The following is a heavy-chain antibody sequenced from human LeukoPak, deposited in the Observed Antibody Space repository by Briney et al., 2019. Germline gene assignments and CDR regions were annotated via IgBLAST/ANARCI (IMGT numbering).Heavy chain of an antibody. D-gene: IGHD3-3*01. V-gene: IGHV4-59*01. Sequence: SETLSLTCTVSGGSISSYYWSWIRPPPGKGLEWIGYIYYSGSTNYNPSLKSRVTISVDTSKNQFSLKLSSVTAADTAVYYCARLMTFRFLEWHIDYWGQGTLVTVSS. CDR3: ARLMTFRFLEWHIDY. CDR1: GGSISSYY. CDR2: IYYSGST. J-gene: IGHJ4*02.